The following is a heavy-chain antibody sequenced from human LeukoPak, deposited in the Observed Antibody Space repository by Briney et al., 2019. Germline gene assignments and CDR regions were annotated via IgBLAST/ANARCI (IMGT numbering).Heavy chain of an antibody. D-gene: IGHD3-22*01. CDR1: GGSFSGYY. CDR2: INHSGST. Sequence: SETLSLTCAVYGGSFSGYYWSWIRQPPGKGLEWIGEINHSGSTNYNPSLKSRVTISVDTSKNQFSLKLSSVTAADTAVYYCARGFLYYDSSGRHFDYWGQGTLVTVSS. CDR3: ARGFLYYDSSGRHFDY. J-gene: IGHJ4*02. V-gene: IGHV4-34*01.